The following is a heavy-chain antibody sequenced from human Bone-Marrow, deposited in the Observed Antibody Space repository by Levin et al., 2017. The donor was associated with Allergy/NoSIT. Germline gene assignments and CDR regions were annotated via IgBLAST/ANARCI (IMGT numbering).Heavy chain of an antibody. CDR1: GFTFTNYG. D-gene: IGHD2-2*01. Sequence: GGSLRLSCAASGFTFTNYGMHWVRQAPGKGLEWVAYLSYDGRNKYYAESVKGRFTISRDNVKDRLFLEIDTLRTDDTAVYFCAKDPCSSATCYGSYYYFDGMDAWGRGTTVTVSS. V-gene: IGHV3-30*02. CDR3: AKDPCSSATCYGSYYYFDGMDA. CDR2: LSYDGRNK. J-gene: IGHJ6*02.